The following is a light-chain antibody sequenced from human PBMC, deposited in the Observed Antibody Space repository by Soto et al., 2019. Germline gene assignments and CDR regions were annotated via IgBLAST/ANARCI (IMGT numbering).Light chain of an antibody. Sequence: EIELTQSPSTLSSSPGERATLSCRASQSVSSNLAWYQHKPGKAPRLLIYGASTRATGIPARFSGSGSGTEFSLTIISLEPEDFAVSYCQQRSNCQLTFGPGNKVDIK. CDR1: QSVSSN. J-gene: IGKJ3*01. CDR2: GAS. V-gene: IGKV3D-11*02. CDR3: QQRSNCQLT.